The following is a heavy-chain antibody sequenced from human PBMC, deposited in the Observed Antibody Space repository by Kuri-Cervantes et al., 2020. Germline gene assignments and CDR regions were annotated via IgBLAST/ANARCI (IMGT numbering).Heavy chain of an antibody. J-gene: IGHJ6*02. D-gene: IGHD6-13*01. CDR2: IKSKTDGGTT. CDR1: GFTFSNAW. Sequence: GESLKISCAASGFTFSNAWMSWVRQAPGKGLEWVGRIKSKTDGGTTDYAAPVKGRFTISRDNSKNTLDLQMNSLRPEDTAVYYCARDGPGSSWWDGMDVWGQGTTVTVSS. V-gene: IGHV3-15*01. CDR3: ARDGPGSSWWDGMDV.